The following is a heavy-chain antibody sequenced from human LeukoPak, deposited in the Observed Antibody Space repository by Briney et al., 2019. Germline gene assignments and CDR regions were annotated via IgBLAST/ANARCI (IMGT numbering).Heavy chain of an antibody. J-gene: IGHJ4*02. CDR3: ARDVPYSSGWYGALGSDY. Sequence: GASVKVYCKASGYTFTSYGISWVRQAPGQGLEWMGWISAYNGNTNYAQKLQGRVTMTTDTSTSTAYMELRSLRSDDTAVYYCARDVPYSSGWYGALGSDYWGQGTLVTVSS. CDR1: GYTFTSYG. V-gene: IGHV1-18*01. D-gene: IGHD6-19*01. CDR2: ISAYNGNT.